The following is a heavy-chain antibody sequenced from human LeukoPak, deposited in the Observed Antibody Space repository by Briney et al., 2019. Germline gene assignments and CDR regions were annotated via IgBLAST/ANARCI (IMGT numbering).Heavy chain of an antibody. Sequence: ASVKVSCKASGYTFTSYGITWVRQAPGQGLEWMGWINPKSGGTVYAQKFQGRVTMTRDTSSSTAYMELSRLRFDDTVVYYCARGPRITIFGVVMANDAFDIWGQGTMVTVSS. J-gene: IGHJ3*02. D-gene: IGHD3-3*01. CDR1: GYTFTSYG. CDR3: ARGPRITIFGVVMANDAFDI. CDR2: INPKSGGT. V-gene: IGHV1-2*02.